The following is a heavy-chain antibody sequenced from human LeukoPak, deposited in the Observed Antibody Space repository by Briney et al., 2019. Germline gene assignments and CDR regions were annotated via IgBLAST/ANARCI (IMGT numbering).Heavy chain of an antibody. D-gene: IGHD2-21*02. Sequence: SEALSLTCTVSGGSISSYYWSWIRQPPGKGLEWIGYIYYSGSTNYNPSLKSRVTISVDTSKNQFSLKLSSVTAADTAVYYCARDSLVTGTYYYYYGMDVWGQGTTVTVSS. CDR3: ARDSLVTGTYYYYYGMDV. V-gene: IGHV4-59*01. CDR2: IYYSGST. CDR1: GGSISSYY. J-gene: IGHJ6*02.